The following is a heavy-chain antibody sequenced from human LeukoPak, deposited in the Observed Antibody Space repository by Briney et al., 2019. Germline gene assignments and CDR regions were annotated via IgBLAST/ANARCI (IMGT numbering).Heavy chain of an antibody. D-gene: IGHD3-16*01. Sequence: SETLSLTCTVSGGSIRSSGICWGWIRQPPGKELDWIGSICYSGSTYYSPSLKSRVSISVDTSTNQFSLKLSSVTAADTAVYYCARRGARGKFDYWGQGTLVTVSS. CDR2: ICYSGST. CDR3: ARRGARGKFDY. V-gene: IGHV4-39*01. CDR1: GGSIRSSGIC. J-gene: IGHJ4*02.